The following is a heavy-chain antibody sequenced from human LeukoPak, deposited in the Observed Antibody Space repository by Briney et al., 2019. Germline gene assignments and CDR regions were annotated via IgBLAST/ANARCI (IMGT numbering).Heavy chain of an antibody. J-gene: IGHJ6*03. Sequence: PSETLSLTCTVSGGSISSYYWSWLRQPPGKGLEWIGYIYYSGSNNYNPSLTSRVTISVDTSKNQFSLKLSSVTAADTAVYYCARDSGGYLRYYYYYMDVWGKGTTVTVSS. CDR3: ARDSGGYLRYYYYYMDV. CDR2: IYYSGSN. CDR1: GGSISSYY. D-gene: IGHD1-26*01. V-gene: IGHV4-59*01.